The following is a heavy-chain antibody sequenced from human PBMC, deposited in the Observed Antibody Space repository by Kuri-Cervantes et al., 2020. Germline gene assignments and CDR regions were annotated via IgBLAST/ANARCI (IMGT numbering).Heavy chain of an antibody. CDR3: AREKTYGDYPLGAFDI. J-gene: IGHJ3*02. CDR2: IYYSGST. D-gene: IGHD4-17*01. Sequence: SETLSLTCAVSGDSISNINWWSWVRQPPGKGLEWIGYIYYSGSTNYNPSLKSRVTISVDTSKNQFSLKLSSVTAADTAVYYCAREKTYGDYPLGAFDIWGQGTMVTVSS. CDR1: GDSISNINW. V-gene: IGHV4-4*02.